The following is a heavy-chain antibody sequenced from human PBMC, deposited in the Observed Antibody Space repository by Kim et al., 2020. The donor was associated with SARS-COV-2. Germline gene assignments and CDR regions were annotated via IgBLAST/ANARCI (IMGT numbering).Heavy chain of an antibody. Sequence: GSLRLSCTGSGFRFGDYAMSWLRQAPGKGLELVGFIRSKIYGGTTEYAASVKGRFTISRDDSKSIAHLQMNSLKTEDSAVYYCAVLTGYYFDDWGQGTLVTVSS. CDR3: AVLTGYYFDD. V-gene: IGHV3-49*03. CDR2: IRSKIYGGTT. J-gene: IGHJ4*02. D-gene: IGHD3-9*01. CDR1: GFRFGDYA.